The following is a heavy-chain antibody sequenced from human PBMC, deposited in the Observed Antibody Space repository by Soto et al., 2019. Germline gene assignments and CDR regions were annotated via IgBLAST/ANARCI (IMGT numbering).Heavy chain of an antibody. J-gene: IGHJ4*02. D-gene: IGHD1-26*01. V-gene: IGHV4-31*03. Sequence: PSETLSLTCTVSGGSIYTGGFYWIWIRQLPGKGLEWLGYIYYTGSTQYTPSLKSRLSISTDTSDNQFSLRLNSVTAADTAVYYCATSLVTSRARVDYWGQGTPVTVSS. CDR3: ATSLVTSRARVDY. CDR1: GGSIYTGGFY. CDR2: IYYTGST.